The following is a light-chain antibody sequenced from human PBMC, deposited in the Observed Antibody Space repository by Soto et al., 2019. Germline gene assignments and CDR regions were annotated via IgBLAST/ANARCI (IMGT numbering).Light chain of an antibody. V-gene: IGKV3-11*01. CDR1: QSVSSY. J-gene: IGKJ2*01. CDR3: QQRSYWPRT. CDR2: DAS. Sequence: EMVLTQSPATLSLSPGERATLSCRASQSVSSYLAWYQQKPGQAPRLLIYDASNRATGIPARFSGSGSGTDFTLTVNSLEPEDFAVYYCQQRSYWPRTFGQGTKLEIK.